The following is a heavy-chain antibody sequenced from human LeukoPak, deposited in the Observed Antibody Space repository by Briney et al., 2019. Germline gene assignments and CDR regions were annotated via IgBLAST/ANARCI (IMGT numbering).Heavy chain of an antibody. CDR1: GGTFSSYA. CDR3: ARAPREEVSSGWYLVIDY. V-gene: IGHV1-46*01. D-gene: IGHD6-19*01. Sequence: ASVKVSCKASGGTFSSYAISWVRQAPGQGLEWMGIINPSGGSTGYAQKFQGRVTMTRDTSTSTVYMELSSLRSEDTAVYYCARAPREEVSSGWYLVIDYWGQGTLVTVSS. CDR2: INPSGGST. J-gene: IGHJ4*02.